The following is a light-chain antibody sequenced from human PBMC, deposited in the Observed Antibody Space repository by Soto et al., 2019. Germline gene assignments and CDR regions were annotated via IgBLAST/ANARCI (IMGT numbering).Light chain of an antibody. CDR1: QSISSW. Sequence: DIHMTQSPSTLSASVGDRVTITCRASQSISSWLAWYQQKPGKAPKLLIYDASSLESGVPSRFSGSGSGTEFTLTISRLQPDDFATYYCQQYNSYRTFGQGTKVEIK. V-gene: IGKV1-5*01. CDR2: DAS. J-gene: IGKJ1*01. CDR3: QQYNSYRT.